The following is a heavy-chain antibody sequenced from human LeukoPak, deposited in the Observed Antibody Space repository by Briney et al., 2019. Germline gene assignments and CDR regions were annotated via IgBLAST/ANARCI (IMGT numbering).Heavy chain of an antibody. J-gene: IGHJ4*02. V-gene: IGHV4-59*08. Sequence: SETLSLTCTVSGGSISSYYWSWIRQPPGKGLEWIGYIYYSGSTNYNPSLKSRVTISVDTSKNQLSLKLSSVTAADTAVYYCARLLHGELSLLPIFDYWGQGTLVTVSS. CDR1: GGSISSYY. CDR2: IYYSGST. D-gene: IGHD3-16*02. CDR3: ARLLHGELSLLPIFDY.